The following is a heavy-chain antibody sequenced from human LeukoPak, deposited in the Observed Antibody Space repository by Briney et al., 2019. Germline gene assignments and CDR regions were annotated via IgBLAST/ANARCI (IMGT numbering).Heavy chain of an antibody. CDR2: ISSSSSYI. Sequence: GGSLRLSCAASGFTFSSYSMNWVRQAPGKGLEWVSSISSSSSYIYYADSVKGRFTISRDNSKNTLYLQMNSLRAEDTAVYYCATTSRLGYCSGGSCYSVDYWGQGTLVTVSS. J-gene: IGHJ4*02. D-gene: IGHD2-15*01. CDR3: ATTSRLGYCSGGSCYSVDY. CDR1: GFTFSSYS. V-gene: IGHV3-21*04.